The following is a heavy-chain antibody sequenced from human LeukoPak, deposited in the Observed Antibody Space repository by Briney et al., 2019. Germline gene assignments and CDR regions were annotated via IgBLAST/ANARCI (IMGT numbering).Heavy chain of an antibody. CDR2: ISAYNGNT. CDR1: GYTFTNYG. CDR3: ARDPKIAVAGEGWFDP. D-gene: IGHD6-19*01. J-gene: IGHJ5*02. V-gene: IGHV1-18*01. Sequence: ATVKVSCKASGYTFTNYGISWVRQAPGQGLEWMGWISAYNGNTNYAQKLQGRVTMTTDTSTSTAYMELRSLRSDDTAVYYCARDPKIAVAGEGWFDPWGQGTLVTVSS.